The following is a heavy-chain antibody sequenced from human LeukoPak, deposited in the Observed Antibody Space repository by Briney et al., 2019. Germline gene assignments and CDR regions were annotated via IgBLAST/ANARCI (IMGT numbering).Heavy chain of an antibody. CDR3: TRMRGYTYGYGYLDL. J-gene: IGHJ2*01. Sequence: ASVKVSCKAAGYTFTSYDINWVRPAPGQGLEWMGWMNPTSGNTGYAQKFQGRVTMTRDAFNATAYLELSSLTSEDTALYYCTRMRGYTYGYGYLDLWGRGTPVTVSS. D-gene: IGHD5-18*01. CDR1: GYTFTSYD. V-gene: IGHV1-8*01. CDR2: MNPTSGNT.